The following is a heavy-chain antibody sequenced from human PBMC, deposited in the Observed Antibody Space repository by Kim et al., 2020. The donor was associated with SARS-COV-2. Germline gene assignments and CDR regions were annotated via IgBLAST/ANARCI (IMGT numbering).Heavy chain of an antibody. V-gene: IGHV1-69*13. D-gene: IGHD3-10*01. CDR2: IIPIFGTA. Sequence: SVKVSCKASGGTFSSYAISWVRQAPGQGLEWMGGIIPIFGTANYAQKFQGRVTITADESTSTAYMELSSLRSEDTAVYYCARDPSSELGSGNAFDIWGQGTMVTVSS. CDR3: ARDPSSELGSGNAFDI. CDR1: GGTFSSYA. J-gene: IGHJ3*02.